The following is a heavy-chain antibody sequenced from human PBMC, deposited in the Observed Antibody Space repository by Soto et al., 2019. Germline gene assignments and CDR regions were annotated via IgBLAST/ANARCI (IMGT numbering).Heavy chain of an antibody. J-gene: IGHJ4*02. CDR3: ARRRIAAAVPFDY. CDR2: INHSGST. Sequence: QVQLQQWGAGLLKPSETLSLTCAVYGGSFSGYYWSWIRQPPGKGLEWIGEINHSGSTNYKPSLKRRVTISVDTSKNQFSLKLSSVTAADAAVYYCARRRIAAAVPFDYWGQGTLVTVSS. V-gene: IGHV4-34*01. D-gene: IGHD6-13*01. CDR1: GGSFSGYY.